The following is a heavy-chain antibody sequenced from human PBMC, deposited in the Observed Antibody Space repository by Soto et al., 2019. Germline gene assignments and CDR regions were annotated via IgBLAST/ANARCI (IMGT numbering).Heavy chain of an antibody. V-gene: IGHV1-69*01. J-gene: IGHJ5*02. CDR3: ARRYCSSTSCYRGWFDP. Sequence: QAQLVQSGAEVKKPGSSVKVSCKASGGTFSSYAISWVRQAPGQGLEWMGGIIPIFGTANYAQKFQGRVTITADESTSTAYMELSSLRSEDTAVYYCARRYCSSTSCYRGWFDPWGQGTLVTVSS. CDR1: GGTFSSYA. D-gene: IGHD2-2*01. CDR2: IIPIFGTA.